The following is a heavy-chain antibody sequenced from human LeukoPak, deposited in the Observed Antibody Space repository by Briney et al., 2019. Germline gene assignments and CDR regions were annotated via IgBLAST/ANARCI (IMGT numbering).Heavy chain of an antibody. D-gene: IGHD2-15*01. CDR1: KFIFSNYW. V-gene: IGHV3-7*01. CDR3: AREDGYYSGGNCYSYFDS. CDR2: IKKTGCET. Sequence: GGSLRLSCAASKFIFSNYWMSWVRQAPGKGLEWVAYIKKTGCETYYVDSVKGRFTITRDNARNSLFLQMNSLRAEDTAVYYCAREDGYYSGGNCYSYFDSWGQGTLVTVSS. J-gene: IGHJ4*02.